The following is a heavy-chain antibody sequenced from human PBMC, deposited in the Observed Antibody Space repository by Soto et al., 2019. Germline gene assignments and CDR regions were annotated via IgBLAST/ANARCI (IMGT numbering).Heavy chain of an antibody. CDR3: ARGGGSYPLEY. CDR2: ISYDGSNK. J-gene: IGHJ4*02. CDR1: GFTFSSYA. D-gene: IGHD1-26*01. Sequence: PGWSLRLSCAASGFTFSSYAMHLVRQAPGKGLEWVAVISYDGSNKYYADSVKGRFTISRDNSKNTLYLQMNSLRAEDTAVYYCARGGGSYPLEYWGQGTLVTVSS. V-gene: IGHV3-30-3*01.